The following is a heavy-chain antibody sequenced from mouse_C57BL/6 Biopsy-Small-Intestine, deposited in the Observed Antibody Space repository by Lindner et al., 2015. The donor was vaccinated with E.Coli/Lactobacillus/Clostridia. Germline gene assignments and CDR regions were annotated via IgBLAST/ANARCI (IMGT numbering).Heavy chain of an antibody. J-gene: IGHJ2*01. CDR3: AAYGYDFDH. D-gene: IGHD2-2*01. CDR2: IYPYNGIS. Sequence: VQLQESGPELVKPGASVKISCKASGYSFTGYYIHWVRQSHGNVLDWIGYIYPYNGISSYNQKFKGKATLTVDKSSSTAYMELRSLTSEDFAVYYCAAYGYDFDHWGQGTTFTVSS. V-gene: IGHV1-31*01. CDR1: GYSFTGYY.